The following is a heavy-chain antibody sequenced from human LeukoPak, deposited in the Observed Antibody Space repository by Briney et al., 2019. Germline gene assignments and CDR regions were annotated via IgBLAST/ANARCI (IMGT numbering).Heavy chain of an antibody. D-gene: IGHD1-14*01. V-gene: IGHV3-23*01. CDR2: ISGSGGST. Sequence: GGSLRLSCAASGFTVSNNYMRWVRQAPGKGLEWDSAISGSGGSTYYADSVKGRFTISRDNSKNTLYLQMNSLRAEDTAVYYCAKVSPGRDRIVDYWGQGTLVTVSS. CDR3: AKVSPGRDRIVDY. CDR1: GFTVSNNY. J-gene: IGHJ4*02.